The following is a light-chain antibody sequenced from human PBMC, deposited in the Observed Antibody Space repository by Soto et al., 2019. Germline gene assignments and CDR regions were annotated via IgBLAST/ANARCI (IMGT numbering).Light chain of an antibody. Sequence: ENVLTQSPGTLSLSPGERATLSCRASQSVSSNYLAWYQQKPGQAPRLLIYGASSRATGIPDRFSGSGSGKDCTLTISGLEPEDFAVYYCQQYGTSPWAFGRGTKVEVK. CDR3: QQYGTSPWA. V-gene: IGKV3-20*01. CDR1: QSVSSNY. J-gene: IGKJ1*01. CDR2: GAS.